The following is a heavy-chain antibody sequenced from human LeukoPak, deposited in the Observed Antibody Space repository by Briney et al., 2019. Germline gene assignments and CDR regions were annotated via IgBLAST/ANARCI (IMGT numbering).Heavy chain of an antibody. V-gene: IGHV3-72*01. CDR3: TRDGGDSTKTAFDM. CDR2: IRRVTNNYTT. CDR1: GFTFSDYI. J-gene: IGHJ3*02. D-gene: IGHD2/OR15-2a*01. Sequence: GGSLRLSCAASGFTFSDYILDWVLQAPGKGLEWVGRIRRVTNNYTTGYAASVKGRFIISRDDSKNSLYLHMNSLKTEDTAVYHCTRDGGDSTKTAFDMWGQGTMVTVSS.